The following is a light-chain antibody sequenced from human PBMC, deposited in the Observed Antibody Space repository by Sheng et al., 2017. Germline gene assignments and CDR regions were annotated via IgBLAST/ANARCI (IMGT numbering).Light chain of an antibody. V-gene: IGKV1-6*01. Sequence: AIQMTQSPSSLSASVGDRVTITCRAGQAIRNDLAWFQQKPGKAPKRLIYAASSLESGVPSRFGGSGSGTNFSLTISSLQLEDFATYYCLQDYRYPYTFGQGTKLDI. CDR3: LQDYRYPYT. CDR2: AAS. J-gene: IGKJ2*01. CDR1: QAIRND.